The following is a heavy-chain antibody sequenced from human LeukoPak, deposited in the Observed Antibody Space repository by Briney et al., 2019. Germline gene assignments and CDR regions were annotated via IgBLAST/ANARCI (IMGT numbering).Heavy chain of an antibody. Sequence: GASVKVSCKASGYTFSNYGFSWVRQAPGQGLEWMGWISAYNGNTNYAQKLQGRVTMTTDTSTTTAYMELRSLISADTAVYYCATLGLTTGNYFDYWGQGTLVTVSS. CDR3: ATLGLTTGNYFDY. V-gene: IGHV1-18*01. CDR1: GYTFSNYG. CDR2: ISAYNGNT. J-gene: IGHJ4*02. D-gene: IGHD4-17*01.